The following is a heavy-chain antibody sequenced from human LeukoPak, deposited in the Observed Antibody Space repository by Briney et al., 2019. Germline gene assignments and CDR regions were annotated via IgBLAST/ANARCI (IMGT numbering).Heavy chain of an antibody. Sequence: KSGGSLRLSCAASGFTFSTYSMNWVRQAPGKGLEWVSSISTGSNYIYYADSVKGRFTISRDNAKNSLYLQMNSLRVEDMAVYYCARGPRYNWNSNYFPFDYWGQGTLVTVSS. D-gene: IGHD1-7*01. CDR3: ARGPRYNWNSNYFPFDY. CDR1: GFTFSTYS. J-gene: IGHJ4*02. V-gene: IGHV3-21*01. CDR2: ISTGSNYI.